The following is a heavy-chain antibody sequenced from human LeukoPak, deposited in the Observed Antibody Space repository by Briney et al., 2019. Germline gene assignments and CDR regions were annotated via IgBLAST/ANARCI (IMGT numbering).Heavy chain of an antibody. D-gene: IGHD3-3*01. CDR3: TRDSGVDAPIDN. J-gene: IGHJ4*02. CDR1: GFTFSSYA. Sequence: GGSLRLSCAASGFTFSSYALNWVRQAPGKGLEWVSYIRSRSSMIYYTVSVRGRFTISRDDAKSSLYLQMNSLRDEDTAVYYCTRDSGVDAPIDNWGKGTLVTVSA. V-gene: IGHV3-48*02. CDR2: IRSRSSMI.